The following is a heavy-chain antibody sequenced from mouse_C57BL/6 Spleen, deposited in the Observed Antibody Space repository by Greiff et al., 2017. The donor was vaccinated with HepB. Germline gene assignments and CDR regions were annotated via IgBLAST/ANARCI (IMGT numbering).Heavy chain of an antibody. CDR3: ARDWHYYGSSYFDY. V-gene: IGHV5-4*01. Sequence: DVMLVESGGGLVKPGGSLKLSCAASGFTFSSYAMSWVRQTPEKRLEWVATISDGGSYTYYPDNVKGRFTISRDNAKNNLYLQMSHLKSEDTAMYYCARDWHYYGSSYFDYWGQGTTLTVSS. D-gene: IGHD1-1*01. J-gene: IGHJ2*01. CDR1: GFTFSSYA. CDR2: ISDGGSYT.